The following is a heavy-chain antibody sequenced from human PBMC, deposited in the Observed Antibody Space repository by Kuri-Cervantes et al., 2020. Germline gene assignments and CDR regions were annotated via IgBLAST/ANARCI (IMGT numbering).Heavy chain of an antibody. J-gene: IGHJ4*02. Sequence: GESLKISCAASGFTFSSYAMHWVRQAPGKGLEWVSVIYSGGSTYYADSVKGRFTISRDNSKNTLYLQMNSLRAEDTAVYYCAGDLNGDYWGQGTLVTVSS. CDR2: IYSGGST. D-gene: IGHD1-1*01. CDR3: AGDLNGDY. V-gene: IGHV3-53*01. CDR1: GFTFSSYA.